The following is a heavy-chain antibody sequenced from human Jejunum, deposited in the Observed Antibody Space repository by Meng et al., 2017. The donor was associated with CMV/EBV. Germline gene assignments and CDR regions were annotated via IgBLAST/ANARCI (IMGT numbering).Heavy chain of an antibody. J-gene: IGHJ4*02. CDR1: GGSISGYY. Sequence: QSQLQESGPGLVKPSETLPLTCTGSGGSISGYYWNWIRQPAGKGLEWIGRVYMSGSTNYNPSLRSRVAMSVDTSKTQFSLRLTSVTAADTAVYYCARDRMAAPGTFEYWGQGTLVTVSS. V-gene: IGHV4-4*07. CDR3: ARDRMAAPGTFEY. D-gene: IGHD6-13*01. CDR2: VYMSGST.